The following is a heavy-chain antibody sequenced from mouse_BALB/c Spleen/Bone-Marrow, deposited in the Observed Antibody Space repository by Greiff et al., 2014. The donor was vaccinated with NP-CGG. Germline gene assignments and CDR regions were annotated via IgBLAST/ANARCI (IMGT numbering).Heavy chain of an antibody. CDR1: GYTLTSYW. CDR2: IDPSDSYT. V-gene: IGHV1S127*01. J-gene: IGHJ2*01. D-gene: IGHD2-4*01. CDR3: TRDDYGY. Sequence: QVQLQQSGAELVKPGASVKMSCKASGYTLTSYWMHWVKQRPGQGLEWIGTIDPSDSYTSYNQKFKGKATLTVDTSSSTAYMQLSSLTSEDSAVYYCTRDDYGYWGQGTTLTVSS.